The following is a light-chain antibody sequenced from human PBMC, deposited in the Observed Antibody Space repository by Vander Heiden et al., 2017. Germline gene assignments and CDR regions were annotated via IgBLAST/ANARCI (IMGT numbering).Light chain of an antibody. Sequence: QSALPQPAPASRSPGQSITLCCTGTRRDVGGYNYVSWQQQHPVKAPKRMIYGVNNRPSGVSNRFSCSKSGNTASLTISGLQAEDEADYYCSSYTSSSTLVFGGGTKLTVL. J-gene: IGLJ2*01. CDR2: GVN. CDR3: SSYTSSSTLV. V-gene: IGLV2-14*01. CDR1: RRDVGGYNY.